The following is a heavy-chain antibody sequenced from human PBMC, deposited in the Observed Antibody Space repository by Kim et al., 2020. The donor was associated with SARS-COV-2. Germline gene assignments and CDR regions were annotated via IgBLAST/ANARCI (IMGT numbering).Heavy chain of an antibody. V-gene: IGHV3-9*01. Sequence: GGSLRLSCAASGFTFDDYAMHWVRQAPGKGLEWVSGISWNSGSIGYADSVKGRFTISRDNAKNSLYLQMNSLRADDTALYYCAKDFYYGSGSLPHYYYYYGMDVWGQGTTVTVSS. CDR3: AKDFYYGSGSLPHYYYYYGMDV. D-gene: IGHD3-10*01. CDR2: ISWNSGSI. J-gene: IGHJ6*02. CDR1: GFTFDDYA.